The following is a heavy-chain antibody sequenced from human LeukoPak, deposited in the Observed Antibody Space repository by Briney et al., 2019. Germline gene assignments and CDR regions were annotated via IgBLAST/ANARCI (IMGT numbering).Heavy chain of an antibody. D-gene: IGHD2-2*01. CDR2: ISYDGSDK. Sequence: PGGSLRLSCAASGFDFSSYGMYWVRQAPGKGLEWVAVISYDGSDKYYADSVKGRFTISRDNSKNTLYLQMNSLRAEDTAVYYCARAEGQYCSSTSCFARQGYWGQGALVTVSS. J-gene: IGHJ4*02. V-gene: IGHV3-30*19. CDR3: ARAEGQYCSSTSCFARQGY. CDR1: GFDFSSYG.